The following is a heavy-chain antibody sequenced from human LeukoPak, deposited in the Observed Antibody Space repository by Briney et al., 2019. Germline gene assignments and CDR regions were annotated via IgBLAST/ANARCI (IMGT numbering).Heavy chain of an antibody. Sequence: EASVKVSCKASGGTFSSYAISWVRQAPGQGLEWMGGIIPIFGTANYAQKFQGRVTITADKSTSTAYMELSSLRSEDTAVYYCARDSDYGNDAFDIWGQGTMVTVSS. D-gene: IGHD4-17*01. V-gene: IGHV1-69*06. CDR2: IIPIFGTA. J-gene: IGHJ3*02. CDR3: ARDSDYGNDAFDI. CDR1: GGTFSSYA.